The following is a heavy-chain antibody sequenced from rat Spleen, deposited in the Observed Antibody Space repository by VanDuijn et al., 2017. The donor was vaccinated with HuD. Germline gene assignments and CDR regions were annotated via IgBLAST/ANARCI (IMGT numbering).Heavy chain of an antibody. CDR3: VRRYDFDY. CDR2: ISYDGSST. Sequence: EVQMVESGGGLVQPGRSMKLSCAASGFTFSNYYMAWVRQAPTKGLEWVATISYDGSSTYYRDSVKGRFTISRDNAKSTLYLQMDSLRSEDTATYYCVRRYDFDYWGQGVMVTVSS. J-gene: IGHJ2*01. V-gene: IGHV5-7*01. CDR1: GFTFSNYY. D-gene: IGHD2-1*01.